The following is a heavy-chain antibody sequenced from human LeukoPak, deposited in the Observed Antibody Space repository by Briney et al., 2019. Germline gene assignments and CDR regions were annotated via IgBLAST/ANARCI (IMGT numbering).Heavy chain of an antibody. V-gene: IGHV3-23*01. J-gene: IGHJ2*01. CDR1: GFTFSGFA. CDR3: AKDTASSWWYFDL. CDR2: ISRSGEST. Sequence: GGSLRLSCAASGFTFSGFAMSWIRQAPGKGLEWVSSISRSGESTFYADSVRGRFTISRDNSKNTVSLQMNSLRAEDTAVYYCAKDTASSWWYFDLWGRGTLVTVSS. D-gene: IGHD5-18*01.